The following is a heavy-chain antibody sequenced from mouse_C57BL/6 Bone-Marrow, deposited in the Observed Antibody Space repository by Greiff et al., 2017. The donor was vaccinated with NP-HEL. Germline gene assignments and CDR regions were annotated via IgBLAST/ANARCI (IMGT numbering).Heavy chain of an antibody. CDR2: INPNNGGT. Sequence: VQLQQSGPELVKPGASVKMSCKASGYTFTDYNMHWVKQSHGKSLEWIGSINPNNGGTSYNQKFKGKATLTVNKSSSTAYMELRSLTSEDSAVYYCARSGYYDYDVDYWGQGTTLTVSS. CDR1: GYTFTDYN. J-gene: IGHJ2*01. CDR3: ARSGYYDYDVDY. D-gene: IGHD2-4*01. V-gene: IGHV1-22*01.